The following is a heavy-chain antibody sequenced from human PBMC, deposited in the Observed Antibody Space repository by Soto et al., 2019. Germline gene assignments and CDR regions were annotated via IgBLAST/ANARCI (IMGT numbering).Heavy chain of an antibody. CDR3: AARYCSRTSCFQFDY. D-gene: IGHD2-2*01. Sequence: GGSLRLSCAASGFTFSNYAMHWVRQALGKGLEYVSAISGDGTSTYYANSVKGRFTIPRDNSKNTLYLQMGSLRAEDMAVYYCAARYCSRTSCFQFDYWGQGTPVTVSS. CDR2: ISGDGTST. CDR1: GFTFSNYA. V-gene: IGHV3-64*01. J-gene: IGHJ4*02.